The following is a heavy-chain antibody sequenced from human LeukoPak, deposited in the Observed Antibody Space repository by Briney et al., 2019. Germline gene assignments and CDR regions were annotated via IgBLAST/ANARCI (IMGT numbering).Heavy chain of an antibody. D-gene: IGHD2-15*01. CDR1: GFTFTNYA. CDR3: AKDRSSLEVVVAATEGDY. V-gene: IGHV3-23*01. Sequence: GGTLRLSCAASGFTFTNYAMTWVRQAPGKGLEWVSSISGSGGRTYYADSVKGRFTFSRDNSKNTLYLQMNSLRAEDTAVYYCAKDRSSLEVVVAATEGDYWGQGTLVTVSS. CDR2: ISGSGGRT. J-gene: IGHJ4*02.